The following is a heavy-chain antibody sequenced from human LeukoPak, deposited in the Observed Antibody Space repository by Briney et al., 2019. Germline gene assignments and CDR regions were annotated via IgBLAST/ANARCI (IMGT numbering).Heavy chain of an antibody. Sequence: SETLSLTCAVYGGSFSGYYWSWIRQPPGKGLEWIGEINHSGSTNYNPSLKSRVTISVDTSKNQFSLKLSSVTAADTAVYYCARCPQRPGYPSYYYYYMDVWVKGTTVTVSS. D-gene: IGHD3-9*01. CDR3: ARCPQRPGYPSYYYYYMDV. CDR1: GGSFSGYY. V-gene: IGHV4-34*01. CDR2: INHSGST. J-gene: IGHJ6*03.